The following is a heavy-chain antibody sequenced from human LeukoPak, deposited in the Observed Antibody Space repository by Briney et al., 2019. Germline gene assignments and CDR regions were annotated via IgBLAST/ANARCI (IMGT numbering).Heavy chain of an antibody. J-gene: IGHJ4*02. CDR1: GYTFTSYD. D-gene: IGHD3-22*01. V-gene: IGHV1-8*01. CDR2: MNPNSGNT. Sequence: ASVKVSCKASGYTFTSYDINWVRQATGQGLEWMGWMNPNSGNTGYAQKFQGRVTMTRNTSISTAYMELSSLRSEDTAVYYCAREGSSGYYSPFDYWGQGTLVTVSS. CDR3: AREGSSGYYSPFDY.